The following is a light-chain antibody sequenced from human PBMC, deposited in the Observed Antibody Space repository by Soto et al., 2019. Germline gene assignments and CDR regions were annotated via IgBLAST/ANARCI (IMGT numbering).Light chain of an antibody. CDR2: RNN. CDR3: AAWDDSLSGPV. J-gene: IGLJ2*01. Sequence: QSVLTQPPSASGTPGQRVTISCSGSSSKIGSNYVYWYQQLPGTAPKLLIYRNNQRPPGVPDRFSGSKSGTSASLAISGLRSEDEADYSCAAWDDSLSGPVFGGGTKLTVL. V-gene: IGLV1-47*01. CDR1: SSKIGSNY.